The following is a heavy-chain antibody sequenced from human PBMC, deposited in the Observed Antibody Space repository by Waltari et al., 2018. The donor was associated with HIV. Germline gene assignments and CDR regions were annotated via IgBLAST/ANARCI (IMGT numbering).Heavy chain of an antibody. J-gene: IGHJ6*02. CDR3: ARERGGMDV. CDR2: IGTAGDT. V-gene: IGHV3-13*01. Sequence: EVQLVESGGGLVQPGGSLRLSCGASGFPFSMEEMHWVRQATGKGLEWVSAIGTAGDTYYPGSVKGRFTISRENAKNSLYLQMNSLRAEDTAVYYCARERGGMDVWGQGTTVTVSS. CDR1: GFPFSMEE.